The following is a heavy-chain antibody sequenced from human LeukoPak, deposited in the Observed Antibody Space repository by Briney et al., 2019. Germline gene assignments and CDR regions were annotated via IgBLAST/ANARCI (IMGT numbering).Heavy chain of an antibody. V-gene: IGHV1-2*02. CDR1: GYTFTSYS. Sequence: ASVKVSCKASGYTFTSYSMNWVRQAPGQGLEWMGWINPNSGGTNYAQKFQGRVTMTRDTSISTAYMELSRLRSDDTAVYYCARGQYYYDSSGYHDAFDIWGQGTMVTVSS. J-gene: IGHJ3*02. CDR2: INPNSGGT. D-gene: IGHD3-22*01. CDR3: ARGQYYYDSSGYHDAFDI.